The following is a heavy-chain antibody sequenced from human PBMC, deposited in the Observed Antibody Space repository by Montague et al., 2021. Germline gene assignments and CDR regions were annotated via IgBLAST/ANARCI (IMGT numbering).Heavy chain of an antibody. D-gene: IGHD3-10*01. J-gene: IGHJ4*02. Sequence: ETLSLTCTVSGGSISSSPFYWGWIRQSPGKGLEWIGSNYYRGNTYYNPSLKSRVSLSIDTSKNQFPLKMNSVTAADTAVYYCARAGPRTYGGDSLDYWGQGALVTVSS. CDR3: ARAGPRTYGGDSLDY. CDR2: NYYRGNT. V-gene: IGHV4-39*01. CDR1: GGSISSSPFY.